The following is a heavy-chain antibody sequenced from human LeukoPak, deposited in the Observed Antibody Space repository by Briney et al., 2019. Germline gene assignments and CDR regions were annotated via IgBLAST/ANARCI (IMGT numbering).Heavy chain of an antibody. CDR1: GFTFSNHA. CDR2: ISYDGSNK. J-gene: IGHJ3*02. D-gene: IGHD1-26*01. V-gene: IGHV3-30*03. CDR3: ARPVVGSLDAFDI. Sequence: GGSLRLSCAASGFTFSNHAMSWVRQAPGKGLEWVAVISYDGSNKYYADSVKGRFTISRDNSKNTLYLQMNSLRAEDTAVYYCARPVVGSLDAFDIWGQGTMVTVSS.